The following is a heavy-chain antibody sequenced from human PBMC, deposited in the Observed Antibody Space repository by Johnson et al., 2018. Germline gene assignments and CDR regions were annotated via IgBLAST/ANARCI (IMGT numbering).Heavy chain of an antibody. Sequence: QVQLQESGPGLVKPSETLSLTCTVSGGSISSYYWSWIRQPPGKGLEWIGYIYYSGSTNYNPSLRSRVTISIDTSKNQFSLKLSSVTAGDTAVYYCARGPPLAATHYYYYYMDVWGKGATVTVSS. V-gene: IGHV4-59*01. J-gene: IGHJ6*03. CDR1: GGSISSYY. CDR3: ARGPPLAATHYYYYYMDV. D-gene: IGHD2-15*01. CDR2: IYYSGST.